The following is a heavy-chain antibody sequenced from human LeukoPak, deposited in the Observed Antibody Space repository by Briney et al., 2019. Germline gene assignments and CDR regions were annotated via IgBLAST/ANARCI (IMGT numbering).Heavy chain of an antibody. D-gene: IGHD6-13*01. CDR1: GFTFSDYY. CDR3: AKDFKRTYSSSLGSIDY. CDR2: VSGSASTI. Sequence: GGSLRLSCAASGFTFSDYYMNWIRQAPGKGLEWVSYVSGSASTIYYADSVKGRFTISRDNAKNSLYLQMNSLRAEDTAVYYCAKDFKRTYSSSLGSIDYWGQGTLVTVSS. V-gene: IGHV3-11*01. J-gene: IGHJ4*02.